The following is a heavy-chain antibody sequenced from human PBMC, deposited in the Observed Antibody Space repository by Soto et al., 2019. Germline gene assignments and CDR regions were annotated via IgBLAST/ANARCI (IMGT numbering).Heavy chain of an antibody. J-gene: IGHJ2*01. Sequence: PSETLSLTCTVSGCSVSIISYYWGWIRHPPGNWLEWIGSIYYSGSTYYNPSLKSRVTISVDTSKNQFSLKLSSVTAADTAVYYCARGVEEMATIKAIYWYFDLWGRGTLVTVSS. CDR1: GCSVSIISYY. V-gene: IGHV4-39*01. D-gene: IGHD5-12*01. CDR3: ARGVEEMATIKAIYWYFDL. CDR2: IYYSGST.